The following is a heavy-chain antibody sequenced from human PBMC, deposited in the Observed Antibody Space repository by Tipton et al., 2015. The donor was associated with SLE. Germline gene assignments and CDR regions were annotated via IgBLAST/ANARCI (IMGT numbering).Heavy chain of an antibody. CDR3: ASMPHLKSAWYYFDY. CDR1: GFSLTTRG. V-gene: IGHV3-21*01. CDR2: IDSSGKYI. J-gene: IGHJ4*02. Sequence: SLRLSCAASGFSLTTRGMTWVRQAPGSGLEWVSPIDSSGKYINYADPLRGRFTISRDDAKNSLYLQMNNLRVEDTAVYYCASMPHLKSAWYYFDYWGQGTLVTVSS. D-gene: IGHD6-19*01.